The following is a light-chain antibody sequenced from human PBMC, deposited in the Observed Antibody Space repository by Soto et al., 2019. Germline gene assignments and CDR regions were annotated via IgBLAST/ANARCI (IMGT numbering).Light chain of an antibody. CDR3: QTWGTGVYWV. V-gene: IGLV4-69*01. J-gene: IGLJ3*02. Sequence: QSVLSQPPSASASLGTSVKLTCILGSGHSTYTIAWHQKQPEKGPRFLMTINSDGTHNKGDGIPERFSGSSSGAERHLSISNLQSDDEADYYCQTWGTGVYWVFGGGTKLTVL. CDR1: SGHSTYT. CDR2: INSDGTH.